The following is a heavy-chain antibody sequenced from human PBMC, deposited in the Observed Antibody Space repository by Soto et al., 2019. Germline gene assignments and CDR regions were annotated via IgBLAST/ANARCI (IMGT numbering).Heavy chain of an antibody. CDR3: VRAHSGRLGELSS. J-gene: IGHJ5*02. Sequence: EVELLESGGKLVQPGGSLRLSCAASGFKFTRYWMHWVRQSPGRGLVWVSRIDSDETVDIDQRRATYADSVKGRFTISRDDAKNMLFLEMNSLRLADTAVYCCVRAHSGRLGELSSWGRGTLVTVSP. CDR2: IDSDETVDIDQRRA. V-gene: IGHV3-74*03. CDR1: GFKFTRYW. D-gene: IGHD3-16*01.